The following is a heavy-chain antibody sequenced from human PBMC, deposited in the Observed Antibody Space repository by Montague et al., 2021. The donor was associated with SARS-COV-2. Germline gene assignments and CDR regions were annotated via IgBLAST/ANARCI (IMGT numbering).Heavy chain of an antibody. CDR1: GGSINNTSYY. D-gene: IGHD4-11*01. V-gene: IGHV4-39*01. CDR3: ARLTTRGSVA. J-gene: IGHJ5*02. Sequence: SETLSLTCTVSGGSINNTSYYWGWIRQPPGKGLEWIGRIFYRGNTHYNASLKIRVTVSVDTSKNQFSLNLTSVTAADTALYYCARLTTRGSVAWGQGTLVTVSS. CDR2: IFYRGNT.